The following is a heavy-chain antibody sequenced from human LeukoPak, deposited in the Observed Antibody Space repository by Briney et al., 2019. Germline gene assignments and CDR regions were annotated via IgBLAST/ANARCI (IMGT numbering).Heavy chain of an antibody. CDR1: GFTFSSYW. CDR3: ARGAEEAIFGVVIPDY. V-gene: IGHV3-7*01. CDR2: IKQDGSEK. J-gene: IGHJ4*02. D-gene: IGHD3-3*01. Sequence: PGGSLRLSCAASGFTFSSYWMSWVRQAPGKGLEWVSNIKQDGSEKYYVDSVKGRFTISRDNAKNSPYLQMNSLRAEDTAVYYCARGAEEAIFGVVIPDYWGQGTLVTVSS.